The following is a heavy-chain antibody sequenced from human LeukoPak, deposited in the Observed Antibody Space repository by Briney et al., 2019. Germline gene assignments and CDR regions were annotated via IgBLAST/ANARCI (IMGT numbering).Heavy chain of an antibody. CDR3: AKDLVVELGTCCLDY. J-gene: IGHJ4*02. D-gene: IGHD1-7*01. CDR2: ISGSGGST. CDR1: GFTFSSYA. V-gene: IGHV3-23*01. Sequence: GGSLRLSCAASGFTFSSYAMSWVRQAPGKGLEWVSAISGSGGSTYYADSAKGRFTISRDNSKNTLYLQMNSLRAEDTAVYYCAKDLVVELGTCCLDYWGQGTLVTVSS.